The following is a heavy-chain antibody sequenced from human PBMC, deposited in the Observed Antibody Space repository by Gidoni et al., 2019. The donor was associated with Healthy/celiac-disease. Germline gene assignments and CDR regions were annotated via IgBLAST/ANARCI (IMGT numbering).Heavy chain of an antibody. D-gene: IGHD3-22*01. CDR2: IYYSGST. Sequence: QLQLQESGPGLVKPSETLSLTCTVSGGSISSSSYSWGWIRQPPGKGLEWIGSIYYSGSTYYNPSLKSRVTISVDTSKNQFSLKLSSVTAADTAVYYCARRGFITMIVVVTADAFDIWGQGTMVTVSS. CDR3: ARRGFITMIVVVTADAFDI. J-gene: IGHJ3*02. V-gene: IGHV4-39*01. CDR1: GGSISSSSYS.